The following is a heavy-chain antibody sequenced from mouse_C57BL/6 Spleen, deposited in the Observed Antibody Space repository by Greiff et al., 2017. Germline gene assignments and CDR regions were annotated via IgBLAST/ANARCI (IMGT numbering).Heavy chain of an antibody. Sequence: VQLQQSGPGMVKPSQSLSLTCTVTGYSITSGYDWHWIRHFPGNKLEWMGYISYSGSTNYNPSLKSRISITHDTSKNHFFLKLNSVTTEDTATYYCARDNGYYFDYWGQGTTLTVSS. J-gene: IGHJ2*01. CDR3: ARDNGYYFDY. CDR2: ISYSGST. D-gene: IGHD2-2*01. V-gene: IGHV3-1*01. CDR1: GYSITSGYD.